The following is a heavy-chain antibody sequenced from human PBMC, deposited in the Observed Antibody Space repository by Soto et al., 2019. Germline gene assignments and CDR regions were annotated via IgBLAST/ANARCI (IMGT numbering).Heavy chain of an antibody. CDR2: ISATGATT. V-gene: IGHV3-23*01. J-gene: IGHJ4*02. CDR1: EFSFSSYA. CDR3: ATYSSPFDY. Sequence: GGSLRLSCAASEFSFSSYALNWVRQAPGKGLEWVSAISATGATTYYADSVKGRFTISRDNSKRTLFLQMDSLSPEDTAVYYCATYSSPFDYWGQGTLVTVSS. D-gene: IGHD6-13*01.